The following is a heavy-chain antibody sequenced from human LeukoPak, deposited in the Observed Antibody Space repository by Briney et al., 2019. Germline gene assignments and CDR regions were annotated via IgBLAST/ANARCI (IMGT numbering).Heavy chain of an antibody. CDR3: AKDKRWLQFYYFDY. D-gene: IGHD5-12*01. CDR1: GFTFDDYA. V-gene: IGHV3-9*01. Sequence: GGSLRLSCAASGFTFDDYAMLWVRHAPGKGLEWVSGISWNSGSIGYADSVKGRFTISRDNAKNSLYLQMNSLRAEDTALYYCAKDKRWLQFYYFDYWGQGTLVTVSS. J-gene: IGHJ4*02. CDR2: ISWNSGSI.